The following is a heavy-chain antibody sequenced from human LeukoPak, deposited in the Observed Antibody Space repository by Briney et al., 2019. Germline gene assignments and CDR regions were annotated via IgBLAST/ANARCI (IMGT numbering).Heavy chain of an antibody. CDR1: GFTFSSYA. J-gene: IGHJ5*02. D-gene: IGHD3-16*01. Sequence: PGGSLRLSCAASGFTFSSYAMSWVRQAPGKGLEWVSAMSGSGKSTYYADSVKGRFTMSRHNSKNTLFLQMDSLRAEDTAVYYCARGGFYTDWFDPWGQGTLVTVSS. V-gene: IGHV3-23*01. CDR3: ARGGFYTDWFDP. CDR2: MSGSGKST.